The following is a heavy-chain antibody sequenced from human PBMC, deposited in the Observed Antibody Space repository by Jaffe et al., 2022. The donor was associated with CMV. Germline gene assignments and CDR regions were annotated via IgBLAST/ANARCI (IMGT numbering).Heavy chain of an antibody. CDR3: TSLLYYYDSSGVLPGY. CDR1: GFTFGDYA. V-gene: IGHV3-49*04. CDR2: IRSKAYGGTT. Sequence: EVQLVESGGGLVQPGRSLRLSCTASGFTFGDYAMSWVRQAPGKGLEWVGFIRSKAYGGTTEYAASVKGRFTISRDDSKSIAYLQMNSLKTEDTAVYYCTSLLYYYDSSGVLPGYWGQGTLVTVSS. J-gene: IGHJ4*02. D-gene: IGHD3-22*01.